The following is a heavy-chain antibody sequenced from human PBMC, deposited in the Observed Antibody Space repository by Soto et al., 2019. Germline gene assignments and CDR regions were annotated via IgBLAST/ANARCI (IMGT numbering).Heavy chain of an antibody. Sequence: ASVKVSGKDSGYSLRELSIHWVRQAPGKGLEWMGGLDPDDGETIYSQKLQGRGTMTEDTSTDTAYMELSSLTSEDTAMYYCATLPRTIERTPAAIWSFDSWGQGTLVTVSS. CDR3: ATLPRTIERTPAAIWSFDS. CDR1: GYSLRELS. D-gene: IGHD2-2*01. CDR2: LDPDDGET. J-gene: IGHJ4*02. V-gene: IGHV1-24*01.